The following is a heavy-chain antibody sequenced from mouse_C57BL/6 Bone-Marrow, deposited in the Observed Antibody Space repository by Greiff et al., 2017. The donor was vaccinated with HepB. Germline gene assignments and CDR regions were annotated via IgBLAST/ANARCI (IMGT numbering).Heavy chain of an antibody. CDR2: ISSGGSYT. CDR3: AGHHSPWFAY. V-gene: IGHV5-6*01. J-gene: IGHJ3*01. Sequence: EVHLVESGGDLVKPGGSLKLSCAASGFTFSSYGMSWVRQTPDKRLEWVATISSGGSYTYYPDSVKGRFTLSRDNAKNTLYLQMSSLKSEDTAMYYCAGHHSPWFAYWGQGTLGTVSA. CDR1: GFTFSSYG.